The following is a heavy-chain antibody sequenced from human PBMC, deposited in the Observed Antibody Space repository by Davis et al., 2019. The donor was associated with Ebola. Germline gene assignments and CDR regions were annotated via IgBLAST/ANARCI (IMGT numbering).Heavy chain of an antibody. J-gene: IGHJ4*02. V-gene: IGHV3-74*01. Sequence: PGGSLRLSCAASGFTFSDYWTHWVRQAPGKGLVWVSRIKRDGSITYYADSVKGRSTISRDNAKNTLYLQMSSLRDEDTAVYYCALRNLGAYNGHYFGYWGQGTLVTVS. CDR3: ALRNLGAYNGHYFGY. D-gene: IGHD3-16*01. CDR2: IKRDGSIT. CDR1: GFTFSDYW.